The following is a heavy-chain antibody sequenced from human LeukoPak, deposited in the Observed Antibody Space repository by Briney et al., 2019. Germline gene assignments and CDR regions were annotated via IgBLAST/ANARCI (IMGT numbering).Heavy chain of an antibody. CDR2: ISTYNGNT. CDR1: SYTFINYG. Sequence: ASVKVSCKASSYTFINYGIIWVRQVPGQGLEWMGWISTYNGNTNYAQKFQGRVTMTRDTSISTAYMELSRLRSDDTAVYYCARDGIAVAGTGYWGQGTLVTVSS. V-gene: IGHV1-18*01. CDR3: ARDGIAVAGTGY. J-gene: IGHJ4*02. D-gene: IGHD6-19*01.